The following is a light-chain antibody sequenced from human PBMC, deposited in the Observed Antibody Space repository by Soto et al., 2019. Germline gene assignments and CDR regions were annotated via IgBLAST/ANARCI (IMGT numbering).Light chain of an antibody. Sequence: ENVLTQSPGTLSLSPGERATLSCRASQTVSRNLLAWYQQKPGQAPRLLIYGASTRATGIPDRFSGSGSGTDFTLTSSRLEPEDFAVYYCQQYGDSKRFGQGTKVEVK. CDR2: GAS. CDR3: QQYGDSKR. CDR1: QTVSRNL. J-gene: IGKJ1*01. V-gene: IGKV3-20*01.